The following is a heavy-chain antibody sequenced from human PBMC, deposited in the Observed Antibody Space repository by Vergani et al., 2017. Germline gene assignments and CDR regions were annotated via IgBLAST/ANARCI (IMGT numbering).Heavy chain of an antibody. D-gene: IGHD3-3*01. CDR2: INPNTGNP. CDR3: ASSGFLEWSHNLGFDY. V-gene: IGHV7-4-1*02. Sequence: QVQLVQSGSELKKPGASVKVSCKASGYTFTSYAMNWVRQAPGQGLEWMGWINPNTGNPTYAQGFTGRFVFSLDTSVSTAYLQISSLKAEDTAVYYCASSGFLEWSHNLGFDYWGQGTLGTVSS. CDR1: GYTFTSYA. J-gene: IGHJ4*02.